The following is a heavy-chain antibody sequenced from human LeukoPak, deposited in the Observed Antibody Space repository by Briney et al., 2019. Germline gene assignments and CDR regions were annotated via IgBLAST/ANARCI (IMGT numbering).Heavy chain of an antibody. V-gene: IGHV4-34*01. CDR2: INHSGST. CDR3: ARGFTPFDY. CDR1: GGSFSGYY. Sequence: SETLSLTCAVYGGSFSGYYWSWIRQPPGKGLEWIGEINHSGSTNYNPSLKSRVTISVDTSKNQFSLKLSSVTAADTAVYYCARGFTPFDYWGQGTLVTVSS. J-gene: IGHJ4*02.